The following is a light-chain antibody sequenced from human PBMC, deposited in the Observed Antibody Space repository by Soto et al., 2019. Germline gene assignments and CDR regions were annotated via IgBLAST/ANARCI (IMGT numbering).Light chain of an antibody. CDR1: QSVSSSY. V-gene: IGKV3D-20*01. CDR2: DAS. J-gene: IGKJ1*01. CDR3: QQYGTSPT. Sequence: EIVLTQSPGTLSLSPGERATLSCRASQSVSSSYLAWYQQKPGLAPSLLIYDASSRATGIPDRFSGSGSGTDFTLTISRLEPEDSAVYFCQQYGTSPTFGQGAKVDVK.